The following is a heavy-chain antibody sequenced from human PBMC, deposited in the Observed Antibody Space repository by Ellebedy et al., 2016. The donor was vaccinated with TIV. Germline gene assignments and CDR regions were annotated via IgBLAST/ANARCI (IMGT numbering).Heavy chain of an antibody. V-gene: IGHV3-7*03. Sequence: GESLKISCEASGFTFSTYWMTWVRQAPGEGLEWVATINQDGTDKYFVDSVKGRFTISRDNARNSLYLQMNSLRVEDTAVYYCARVVVREIIWAEYYGVDVWGQGTTVTVSS. CDR3: ARVVVREIIWAEYYGVDV. CDR2: INQDGTDK. CDR1: GFTFSTYW. D-gene: IGHD3-10*01. J-gene: IGHJ6*02.